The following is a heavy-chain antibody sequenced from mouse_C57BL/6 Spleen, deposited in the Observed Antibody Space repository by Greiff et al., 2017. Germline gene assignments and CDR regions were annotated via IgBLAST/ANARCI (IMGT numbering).Heavy chain of an antibody. CDR3: ARSREQGYYYGSSAFAY. D-gene: IGHD1-1*01. J-gene: IGHJ3*01. CDR1: GYTFTSYW. Sequence: VQLQQPGAELVMPGASVKLSCKASGYTFTSYWMHWVKQRPGQGLEWIGEIDPSDSYTNYNQKFKGKSTLTVDKSSSTAYMQRSSLTSEDSAVYYCARSREQGYYYGSSAFAYWGQGTLVTVSA. V-gene: IGHV1-69*01. CDR2: IDPSDSYT.